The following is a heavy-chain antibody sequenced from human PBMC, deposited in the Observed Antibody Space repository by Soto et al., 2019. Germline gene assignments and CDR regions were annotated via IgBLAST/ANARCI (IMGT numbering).Heavy chain of an antibody. CDR1: GGSFSGYY. CDR3: ARGAMYYDFWSGYYRGDNWFDP. D-gene: IGHD3-3*01. Sequence: QVQLQQWGAGLLKPSETLSLTCAVYGGSFSGYYWSWIRQPPGKGLEWIGEINHSGSTNYNPSPKSRVTISVETSKNQFSLKLSSVTAADTAVYYCARGAMYYDFWSGYYRGDNWFDPWGQGTLVTVSS. J-gene: IGHJ5*02. CDR2: INHSGST. V-gene: IGHV4-34*01.